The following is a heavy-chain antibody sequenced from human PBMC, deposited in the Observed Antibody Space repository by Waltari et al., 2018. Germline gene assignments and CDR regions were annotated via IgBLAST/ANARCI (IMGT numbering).Heavy chain of an antibody. CDR1: GGSISSGFYY. Sequence: QVQLQESGPGLVKPSQTLSLTCTVSGGSISSGFYYWSWIRQHPGKGLDWIGHIYHIGTTYYNPSLKSRISISIDTSKSQFSLKLGSVTAADTAVYYCVRIADDAFDLWGQGTMVTVSS. CDR2: IYHIGTT. CDR3: VRIADDAFDL. J-gene: IGHJ3*01. V-gene: IGHV4-31*03. D-gene: IGHD2-15*01.